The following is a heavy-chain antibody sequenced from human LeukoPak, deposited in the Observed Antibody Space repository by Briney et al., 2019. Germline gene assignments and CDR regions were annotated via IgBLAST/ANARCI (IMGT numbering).Heavy chain of an antibody. CDR1: GGSFSGYY. V-gene: IGHV4-34*01. J-gene: IGHJ4*02. Sequence: SETLSLPCAVYGGSFSGYYWSWIRQPPGKGLEWIGEINHSGSTNYNPSLKSRVTISVDTSKNQFSLKLSSVTAADTAVYYCARGPEGAEAGTLYGYWGQGTLVTVSS. CDR3: ARGPEGAEAGTLYGY. D-gene: IGHD6-13*01. CDR2: INHSGST.